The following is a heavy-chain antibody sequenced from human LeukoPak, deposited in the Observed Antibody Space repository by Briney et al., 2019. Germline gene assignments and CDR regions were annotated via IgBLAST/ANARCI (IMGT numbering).Heavy chain of an antibody. CDR3: ARGSRITMVRGVSNWFDP. CDR1: GGSISSSSYY. CDR2: INHSGST. J-gene: IGHJ5*02. D-gene: IGHD3-10*01. V-gene: IGHV4-39*07. Sequence: PSETLSLTCTVSGGSISSSSYYWSWIRQPPGKGLEWIGEINHSGSTNYNPSLKSRVTISVDTSKNQFSLKLSSVTAADTAVYYCARGSRITMVRGVSNWFDPWGQGTLVTVSS.